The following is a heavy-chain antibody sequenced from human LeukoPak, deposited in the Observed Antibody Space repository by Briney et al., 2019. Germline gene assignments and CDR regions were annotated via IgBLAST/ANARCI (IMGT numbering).Heavy chain of an antibody. CDR2: IHYSGDT. J-gene: IGHJ4*02. V-gene: IGHV4-59*08. CDR3: ARLTDDVVVPSITYHYFDS. CDR1: GASISSHY. D-gene: IGHD2-2*01. Sequence: PSETLSLTCTVSGASISSHYWSWIRQPPGKGLEYIAYIHYSGDTNYNPSLKSRVTISIDTSKNQFSLKLSSVTAADTAVYYCARLTDDVVVPSITYHYFDSWGQGTRFTVSS.